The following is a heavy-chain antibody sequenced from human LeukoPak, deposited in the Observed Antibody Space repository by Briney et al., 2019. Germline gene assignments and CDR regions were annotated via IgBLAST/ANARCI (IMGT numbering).Heavy chain of an antibody. J-gene: IGHJ6*03. CDR1: GGSFSGYY. CDR3: ARGKSRKVVVVAVGYYYYMDV. Sequence: KPSETLSLTCAVYGGSFSGYYWSWIRQPPGKGLEWIGEINHSGSTNYNPSLKSRVTISVDTSKNQFSLKLSSVTAADTAVYYCARGKSRKVVVVAVGYYYYMDVWGKGTTVTVSS. V-gene: IGHV4-34*01. D-gene: IGHD2-15*01. CDR2: INHSGST.